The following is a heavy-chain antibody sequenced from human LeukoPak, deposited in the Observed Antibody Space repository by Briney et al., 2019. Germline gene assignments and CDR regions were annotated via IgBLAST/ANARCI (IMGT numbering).Heavy chain of an antibody. J-gene: IGHJ4*02. CDR2: ITGSGGTT. CDR1: GFTFRSYA. V-gene: IGHV3-23*01. CDR3: AKEGFSDSSGAFDS. D-gene: IGHD3-22*01. Sequence: PGGSLRLSCAASGFTFRSYAINWVRQAPGKGLEWVSGITGSGGTTFYAGSVRGRFTISRDNFKNTLYLQMNSLRAEDTAIYYCAKEGFSDSSGAFDSWGQGALVTVSS.